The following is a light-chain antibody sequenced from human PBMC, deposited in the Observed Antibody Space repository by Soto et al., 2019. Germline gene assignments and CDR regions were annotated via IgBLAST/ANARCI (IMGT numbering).Light chain of an antibody. CDR1: QSVSSSY. CDR3: QQYGSSPFT. CDR2: GAS. Sequence: EIVLTQSPGTLSLSPGERATLSCRASQSVSSSYLAWYQQKPGQAPRLLIYGASSRATGIPDRFSGSGSGTDFTLTINRLEPEDFAVYYSQQYGSSPFTFGPGTKVDIK. V-gene: IGKV3-20*01. J-gene: IGKJ3*01.